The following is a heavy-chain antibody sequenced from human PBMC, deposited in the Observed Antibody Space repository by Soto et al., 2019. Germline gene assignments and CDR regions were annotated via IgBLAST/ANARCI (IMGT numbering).Heavy chain of an antibody. D-gene: IGHD3-10*02. V-gene: IGHV3-48*01. J-gene: IGHJ5*02. CDR3: AKDQLYIRGVIHNWFDP. CDR1: GFTFSSYS. Sequence: PGGSLRLSCAASGFTFSSYSMNWVRQAPGKGLEWVSYISSSSSTIYYADSVKGRFTISRDNSKNTLYLQMNSLRAEDTVVYYCAKDQLYIRGVIHNWFDPWGQGTLVTVSS. CDR2: ISSSSSTI.